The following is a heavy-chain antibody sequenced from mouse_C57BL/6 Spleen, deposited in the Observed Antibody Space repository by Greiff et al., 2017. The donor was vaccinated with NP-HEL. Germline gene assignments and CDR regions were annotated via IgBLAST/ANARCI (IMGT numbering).Heavy chain of an antibody. J-gene: IGHJ4*01. V-gene: IGHV1-80*01. CDR2: IYPGDGDT. Sequence: QVQLQQSGAELVKPGASVKISCTASGYAFSSYWMNWVKQRPGKGLEWIGQIYPGDGDTNYTGKFKGKATLTADKSSSTAYLQLSSLTSEASAVFVCAKAYSGYEGDYWGQGTTVTVSS. CDR1: GYAFSSYW. CDR3: AKAYSGYEGDY. D-gene: IGHD2-9*01.